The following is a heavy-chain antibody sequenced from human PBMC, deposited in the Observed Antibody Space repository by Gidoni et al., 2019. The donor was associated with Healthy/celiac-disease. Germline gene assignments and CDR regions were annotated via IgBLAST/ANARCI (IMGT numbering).Heavy chain of an antibody. V-gene: IGHV3-30*18. J-gene: IGHJ4*02. Sequence: QVQLVETGGGVVQPGRSLRLSCADSGVTFSSYGMHWVRQAPGKGLEWVAVISYDGSNKYYADSVKGRFTISRDNSKNTLYLQMNSLRAEDTAVYYCAKNWGTMVRAVLYFDYWGQGTLVTVSS. CDR3: AKNWGTMVRAVLYFDY. D-gene: IGHD3-10*01. CDR2: ISYDGSNK. CDR1: GVTFSSYG.